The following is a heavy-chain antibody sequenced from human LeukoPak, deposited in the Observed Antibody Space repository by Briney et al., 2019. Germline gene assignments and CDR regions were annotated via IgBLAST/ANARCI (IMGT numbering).Heavy chain of an antibody. CDR3: ARGAGTTMDDWFDP. J-gene: IGHJ5*02. D-gene: IGHD6-19*01. CDR1: GFTFSSYG. CDR2: ISGSGSST. Sequence: GGSLRLSCAASGFTFSSYGMSWFRQDPGKGLEWVSSISGSGSSTYYADSVKGRITISRDNSNNTLYLQMNSLRSEDTAVYYCARGAGTTMDDWFDPWGQGTLVTVSS. V-gene: IGHV3-23*01.